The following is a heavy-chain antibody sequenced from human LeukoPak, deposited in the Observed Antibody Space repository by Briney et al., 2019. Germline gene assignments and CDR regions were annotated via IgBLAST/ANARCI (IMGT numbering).Heavy chain of an antibody. J-gene: IGHJ6*03. CDR1: GFTFSSYS. D-gene: IGHD6-13*01. CDR3: ARAIAAAWRYMDV. V-gene: IGHV3-21*01. CDR2: ISSSSSYI. Sequence: GGSLRLSCAASGFTFSSYSVNWVRQAPGKGLEWVSSISSSSSYIYYADSVKGRFTISRDNAKNSLYLQMNSLRAEDTAVYYCARAIAAAWRYMDVWGKGTTVTVSS.